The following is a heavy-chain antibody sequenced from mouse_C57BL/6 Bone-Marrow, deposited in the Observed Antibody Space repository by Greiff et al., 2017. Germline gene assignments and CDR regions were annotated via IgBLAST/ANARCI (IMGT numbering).Heavy chain of an antibody. D-gene: IGHD2-4*01. CDR3: ASYDYEDYAMDY. V-gene: IGHV1-54*01. Sequence: QVQLQQSGAELVRPGTSVKVSCKASRYAFTNYLIEWVKQRPGQGLEWIGVINPGSGGTNYTEKFKGKATLTADKSSSTAYMQLSSLTSEDSAVYFCASYDYEDYAMDYWGQGTSVTVSS. CDR2: INPGSGGT. CDR1: RYAFTNYL. J-gene: IGHJ4*01.